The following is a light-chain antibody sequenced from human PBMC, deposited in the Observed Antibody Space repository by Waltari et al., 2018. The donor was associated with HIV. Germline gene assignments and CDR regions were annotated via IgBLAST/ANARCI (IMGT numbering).Light chain of an antibody. CDR3: GTWDSSLSAYV. Sequence: QSILTRPPSVSAAPGHNVTISCSGTTSHIGKNYVSWYQHLPGTPPKLLIFENDKRPSEIPDRFSGLKSGTSATLGIIGLQPGDEADYFCGTWDSSLSAYVFTTGTKVTV. CDR1: TSHIGKNY. J-gene: IGLJ1*01. CDR2: END. V-gene: IGLV1-51*02.